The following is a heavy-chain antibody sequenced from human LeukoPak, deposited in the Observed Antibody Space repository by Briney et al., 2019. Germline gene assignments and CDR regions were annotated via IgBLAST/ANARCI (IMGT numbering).Heavy chain of an antibody. V-gene: IGHV3-9*01. D-gene: IGHD3-22*01. Sequence: GGSLRLSCAASGFTFDDYAMHWVRQAPGKGLEWVSGISWNSGSTGYADSVKGRFTISRDNAKNSLYLQMNSLRAEDTALYYCAKDMGSSGYYYVRDWGQGTLVTVSS. CDR2: ISWNSGST. J-gene: IGHJ4*02. CDR1: GFTFDDYA. CDR3: AKDMGSSGYYYVRD.